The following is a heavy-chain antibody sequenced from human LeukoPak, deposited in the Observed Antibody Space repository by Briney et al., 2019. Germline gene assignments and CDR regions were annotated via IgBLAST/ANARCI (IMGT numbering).Heavy chain of an antibody. D-gene: IGHD6-13*01. CDR2: IYHSGST. V-gene: IGHV4-38-2*02. Sequence: PSETLSLTCTVSGYSISSGYYWGWIRQPPGKGLEWIGSIYHSGSTYYDPSLKSRVTISVDTSKNQFSLKLSSVTAADTAVYYCARDVRVAAAGTLDYWGQGALVTVSS. CDR1: GYSISSGYY. J-gene: IGHJ4*02. CDR3: ARDVRVAAAGTLDY.